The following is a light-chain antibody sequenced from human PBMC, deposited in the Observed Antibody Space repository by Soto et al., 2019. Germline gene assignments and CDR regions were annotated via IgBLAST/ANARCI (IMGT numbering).Light chain of an antibody. CDR3: QQCHATPLT. J-gene: IGKJ5*01. CDR2: AAS. CDR1: QSISSY. V-gene: IGKV1-39*01. Sequence: DIQMTQSPSSLSASVGDRVTITCRASQSISSYLHWYQQKPGKAPKLLIYAASSLQSGVPSRFSGSGSGTDFTLTISSLQPEDFATYYCQQCHATPLTFGQGTRLEIK.